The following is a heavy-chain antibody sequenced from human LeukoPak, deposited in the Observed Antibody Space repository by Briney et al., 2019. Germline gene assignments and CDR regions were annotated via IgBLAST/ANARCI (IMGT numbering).Heavy chain of an antibody. CDR2: FSGSDENT. D-gene: IGHD6-19*01. CDR1: GFTFSNSV. Sequence: GGSLRLSCAASGFTFSNSVVSWVRQAPGKGLEWVSSFSGSDENTHHADSVKGRFTISRDNSKNTLYLQMNSLRAEDTAVYYCAKVPLSSGWYRDWYFDLWGRGTLSLSPQ. CDR3: AKVPLSSGWYRDWYFDL. V-gene: IGHV3-23*01. J-gene: IGHJ2*01.